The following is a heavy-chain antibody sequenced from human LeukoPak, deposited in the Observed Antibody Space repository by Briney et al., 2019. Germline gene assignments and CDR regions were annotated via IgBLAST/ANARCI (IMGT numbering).Heavy chain of an antibody. CDR2: FDPEDGET. V-gene: IGHV1-24*01. D-gene: IGHD1-26*01. CDR3: ATGRWELRLYDY. J-gene: IGHJ4*02. CDR1: GYTLTELS. Sequence: ASVKVSCKVSGYTLTELSMHWVRQAPGKGLEWVGNFDPEDGETIYAQKFQGRVTMTEDTSTDTAYMELSSLRSEDTAVYYCATGRWELRLYDYWGQGTLVTVSS.